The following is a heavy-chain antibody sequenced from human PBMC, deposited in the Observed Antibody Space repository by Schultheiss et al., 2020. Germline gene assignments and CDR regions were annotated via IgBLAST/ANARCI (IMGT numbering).Heavy chain of an antibody. CDR2: INHSGST. V-gene: IGHV4-34*01. Sequence: SETLSLTCTVSGGSISTYYWSWIQQPPGKGLEWIGEINHSGSTNYNPSLKSRVTISVDTSKNQFSLKLSSVTAADTAVYYCARVERVRGVISGGYYYMDVWGKGTTVTVSS. CDR3: ARVERVRGVISGGYYYMDV. J-gene: IGHJ6*03. CDR1: GGSISTYY. D-gene: IGHD3-10*01.